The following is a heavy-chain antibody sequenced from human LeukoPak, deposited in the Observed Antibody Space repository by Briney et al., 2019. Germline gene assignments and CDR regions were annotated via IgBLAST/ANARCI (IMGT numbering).Heavy chain of an antibody. D-gene: IGHD5-24*01. CDR1: GFTVSSNY. V-gene: IGHV3-53*01. J-gene: IGHJ4*02. CDR2: LYSGGNT. Sequence: GGSLRLSCAVSGFTVSSNYMSWVRQAPGKGLEWVSVLYSGGNTYYADSVKGRFTISRDTSQNELYLQMNSLRVDDSAIYCCAKDHSADGWPTFEYWGRGTLVTVSS. CDR3: AKDHSADGWPTFEY.